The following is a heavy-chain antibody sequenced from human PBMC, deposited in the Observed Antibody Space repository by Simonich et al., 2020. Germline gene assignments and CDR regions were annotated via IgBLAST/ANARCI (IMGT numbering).Heavy chain of an antibody. Sequence: GGGLVQPGGSLRLSCAASGFTFSIYAMSWVRQGPGKGLEWVSAISCSGGSTYYADSVKGRFTISRDNSKNTLYLQMNSLRAEDTAVYYCAKDLGERITMIVVVIDAFDIWGQGTMVTVSS. CDR3: AKDLGERITMIVVVIDAFDI. J-gene: IGHJ3*02. CDR2: ISCSGGST. V-gene: IGHV3-23*01. D-gene: IGHD3-22*01. CDR1: GFTFSIYA.